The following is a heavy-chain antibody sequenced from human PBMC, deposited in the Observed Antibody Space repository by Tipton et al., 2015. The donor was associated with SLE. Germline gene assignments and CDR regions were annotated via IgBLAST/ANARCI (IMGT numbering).Heavy chain of an antibody. CDR3: ARNPITMVRGVIPGAFDI. Sequence: TLSLTCEVSSGPLTGFYYNWIRQSPGKGLEWIGEINYSGGTTYNPSLGSRVTMSIDTSKNQFSLKLSSVTAADTAVYYCARNPITMVRGVIPGAFDIWGQGTMVTVSS. D-gene: IGHD3-10*01. CDR2: INYSGGT. CDR1: SGPLTGFY. J-gene: IGHJ3*02. V-gene: IGHV4-34*01.